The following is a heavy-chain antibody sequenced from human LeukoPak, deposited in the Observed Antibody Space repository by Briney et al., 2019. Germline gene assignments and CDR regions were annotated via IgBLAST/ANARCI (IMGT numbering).Heavy chain of an antibody. CDR2: IYWDDDK. D-gene: IGHD3-9*01. V-gene: IGHV2-5*08. CDR1: GVSITNYYW. J-gene: IGHJ4*02. CDR3: SRLLRYFDCFDY. Sequence: TLSLTCTVSGVSITNYYWSWIRQPPGKALEWLALIYWDDDKRYSPSLKSRLTITKDTSKNQVVLTMTNMDPVDTATYYCSRLLRYFDCFDYWGQGTLVTVSS.